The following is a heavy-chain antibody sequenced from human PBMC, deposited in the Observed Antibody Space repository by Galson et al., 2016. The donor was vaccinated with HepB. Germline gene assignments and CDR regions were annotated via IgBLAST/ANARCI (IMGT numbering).Heavy chain of an antibody. D-gene: IGHD6-19*01. V-gene: IGHV3-48*01. J-gene: IGHJ4*02. CDR2: ISTSGGII. CDR3: ARNQWLVRPWPHRLDF. CDR1: GFTLSSFG. Sequence: SLRLSCAASGFTLSSFGMNWVRQAPGKGLEWVSYISTSGGIIHYADSVKGRFIISRDRAKNSLLLQMNSLRAEDTAVYYCARNQWLVRPWPHRLDFWGQGTLVTVSS.